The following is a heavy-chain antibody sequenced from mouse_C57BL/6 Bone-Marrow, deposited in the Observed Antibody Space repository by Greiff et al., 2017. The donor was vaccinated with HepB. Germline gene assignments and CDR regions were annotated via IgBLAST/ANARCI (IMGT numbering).Heavy chain of an antibody. D-gene: IGHD2-9*01. CDR3: ARAYYGYDRLAY. CDR2: IDPSDSYT. Sequence: VQLQQSGAELVKPGASVKLSCKASGYTFTSYWMQWVKQRPVQGLEWIGEIDPSDSYTNYNQKFKGKATLTVDTSSSTAYMQLSSLTSEDSAVYYCARAYYGYDRLAYWGQGTLVTVSA. J-gene: IGHJ3*01. CDR1: GYTFTSYW. V-gene: IGHV1-50*01.